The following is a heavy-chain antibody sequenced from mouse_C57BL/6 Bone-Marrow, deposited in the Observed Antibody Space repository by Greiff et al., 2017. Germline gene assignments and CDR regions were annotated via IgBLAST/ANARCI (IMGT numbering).Heavy chain of an antibody. Sequence: QVKLLQSGPELVKPGASVKISCKASGYTFTDYYINWVKQRPGKGLEWIGWIFPGSGSTYYNEKFKGKATLTVDKSSSTAYMLLRSLTSEDSAVYIVARCSYLYAMDYWGQGTSVTVSS. CDR2: IFPGSGST. J-gene: IGHJ4*01. CDR3: ARCSYLYAMDY. V-gene: IGHV1-75*01. D-gene: IGHD2-12*01. CDR1: GYTFTDYY.